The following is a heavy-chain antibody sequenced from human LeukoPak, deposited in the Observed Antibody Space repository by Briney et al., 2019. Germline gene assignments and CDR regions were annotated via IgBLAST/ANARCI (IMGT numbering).Heavy chain of an antibody. CDR3: AVGSGWGYNWFDP. CDR1: GFTFSSYA. D-gene: IGHD6-19*01. V-gene: IGHV3-21*01. J-gene: IGHJ5*02. Sequence: TGGSLRLSCAASGFTFSSYAMSWVRQAPGKGLEWVSSISSSSSYIYYADSVKGRFTISRDNAKNSLYLQMNSLRAEDTAVYYCAVGSGWGYNWFDPWGQGTLVTVSS. CDR2: ISSSSSYI.